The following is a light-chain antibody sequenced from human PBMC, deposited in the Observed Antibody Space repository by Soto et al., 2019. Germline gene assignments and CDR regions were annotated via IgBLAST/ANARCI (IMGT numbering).Light chain of an antibody. V-gene: IGKV1-33*01. CDR2: DAS. Sequence: DIQMTQSPSSLSASVGDRVTITCQASQDISSYLNWFQQKPGKAPNLPIFDASKLQTEVPSRFSGSGSGTDFTFTISGLQPEDIATYYCQQYDNLLAPTFGGGTRVDI. CDR1: QDISSY. J-gene: IGKJ4*01. CDR3: QQYDNLLAPT.